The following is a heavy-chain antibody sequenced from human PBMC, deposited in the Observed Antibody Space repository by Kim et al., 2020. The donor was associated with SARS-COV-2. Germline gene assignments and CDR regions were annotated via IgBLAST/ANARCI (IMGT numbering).Heavy chain of an antibody. CDR1: GYTFTSYG. D-gene: IGHD3-22*01. CDR3: ARNTMIVVTYGMDV. J-gene: IGHJ6*02. CDR2: ISAYNGNT. V-gene: IGHV1-18*01. Sequence: ASVKVSCKASGYTFTSYGISWVRQAPGQGLEWMGWISAYNGNTNYAQKLQGRVTMTTDTSTSTAYMELRSLRSDDTAVYYCARNTMIVVTYGMDVWGQGTTVTVSS.